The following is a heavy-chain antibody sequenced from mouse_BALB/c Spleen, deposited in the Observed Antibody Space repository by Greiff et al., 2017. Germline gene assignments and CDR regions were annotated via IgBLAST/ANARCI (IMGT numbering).Heavy chain of an antibody. CDR1: GFSLTSYG. V-gene: IGHV2-2*02. CDR3: ARRIYYDYGYAMDY. CDR2: IWSGGST. D-gene: IGHD2-4*01. J-gene: IGHJ4*01. Sequence: VKLVESGPGLVQPSQSLSITCTVSGFSLTSYGVHWVRQSPGKGLEWLGVIWSGGSTDYNAAFISRLSISKDNSKSQVFFKMNSLQANDTAIYYCARRIYYDYGYAMDYWGQGTSVTVSS.